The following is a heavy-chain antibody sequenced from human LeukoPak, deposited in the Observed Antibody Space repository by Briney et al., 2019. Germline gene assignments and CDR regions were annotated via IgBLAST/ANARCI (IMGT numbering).Heavy chain of an antibody. V-gene: IGHV1-18*01. D-gene: IGHD3-3*01. CDR3: ARGGMYYDFWSGRPVYFDY. CDR2: ISAYNGNT. J-gene: IGHJ4*02. Sequence: GASVKVSCKASGYIFTSYGISWVRQAPGQGLEWMGWISAYNGNTNYAQKLQGRVTMTTDTSTSTAYMELRSLRSDDTAVYYCARGGMYYDFWSGRPVYFDYWGQGTLVTVSS. CDR1: GYIFTSYG.